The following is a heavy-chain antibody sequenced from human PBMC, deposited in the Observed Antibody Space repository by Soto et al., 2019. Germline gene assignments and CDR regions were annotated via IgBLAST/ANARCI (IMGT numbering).Heavy chain of an antibody. CDR2: FYDGNT. V-gene: IGHV4-39*01. CDR1: GGSITRRSSY. J-gene: IGHJ4*02. CDR3: ATTRGLAVGGSFDY. D-gene: IGHD3-10*01. Sequence: SETLSLTCIVSGGSITRRSSYWAWIRQPPGKGLEWVGTFYDGNTYHNPSLRSRITIAVDTSKNQFTLKLNSVAAADTAFYYCATTRGLAVGGSFDYWGQGMLVTVS.